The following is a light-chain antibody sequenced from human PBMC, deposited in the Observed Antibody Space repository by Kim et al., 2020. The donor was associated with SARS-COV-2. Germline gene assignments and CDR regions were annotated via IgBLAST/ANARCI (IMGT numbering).Light chain of an antibody. CDR1: QSVSSN. CDR2: GAS. CDR3: QQYNNWPMA. J-gene: IGKJ2*01. Sequence: SVSPGERVTLSCRASQSVSSNLAWYQQKPGQAPRLLIYGASPRATGIPARFSGSGSGTEFTLTISSLQSEDFAVYYCQQYNNWPMAFGQGTKLEI. V-gene: IGKV3-15*01.